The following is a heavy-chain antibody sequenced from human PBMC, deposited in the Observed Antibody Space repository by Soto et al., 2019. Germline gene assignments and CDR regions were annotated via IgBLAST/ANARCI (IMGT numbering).Heavy chain of an antibody. V-gene: IGHV1-18*01. Sequence: ASVKVSCKASGYTFTSYGISWVRQAPGQGLEWMGWISAYNGNTNCAQKLQGRVTMTTATSTSTAYMELRSLSSDHPAVYSRERDGEQEGGVYDYLDYWGQGTLVTVSP. CDR3: ERDGEQEGGVYDYLDY. J-gene: IGHJ4*02. D-gene: IGHD5-12*01. CDR2: ISAYNGNT. CDR1: GYTFTSYG.